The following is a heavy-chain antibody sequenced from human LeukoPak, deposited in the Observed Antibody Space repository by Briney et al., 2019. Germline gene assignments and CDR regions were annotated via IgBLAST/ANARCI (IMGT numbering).Heavy chain of an antibody. D-gene: IGHD4-23*01. J-gene: IGHJ6*03. V-gene: IGHV4-4*07. CDR2: IYTSGSN. Sequence: PSETLSLTCTVSGGSISSYYWSWIRQPAGKGLEWIGRIYTSGSNNYNPSLKSPVTMSVDTSKNQFSLKLSSVTAADTAMYYCAREVADYGGYYYYHYMDVWGKGTTVTISS. CDR1: GGSISSYY. CDR3: AREVADYGGYYYYHYMDV.